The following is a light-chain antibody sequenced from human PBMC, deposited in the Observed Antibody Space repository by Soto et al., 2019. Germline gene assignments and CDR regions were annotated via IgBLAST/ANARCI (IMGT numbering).Light chain of an antibody. V-gene: IGKV4-1*01. CDR3: QQHYITPLT. Sequence: DIVMTQSPDSLAVSLGERATIHCKSSQSVLYRSNNKNYLAWYQQKPGQPPKLLIYWASTRESGVPDRFGGSGSGTDFTLTISSLQAEDVAVYYCQQHYITPLTFGGGTKVEIQ. CDR2: WAS. CDR1: QSVLYRSNNKNY. J-gene: IGKJ4*01.